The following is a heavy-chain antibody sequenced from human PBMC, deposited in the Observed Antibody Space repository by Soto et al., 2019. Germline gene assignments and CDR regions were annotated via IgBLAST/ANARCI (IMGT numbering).Heavy chain of an antibody. J-gene: IGHJ4*02. Sequence: GGSLRLSCAASGFTFSSYAMSWVRQAPGKGLEWVSAISGSGGSTYYADSVKGRFTISRDNSKNTLYLQMNSLRAEDTAVYYCARSRGSGKAAADYWGQGTLVTVSS. CDR1: GFTFSSYA. CDR2: ISGSGGST. V-gene: IGHV3-23*01. CDR3: ARSRGSGKAAADY. D-gene: IGHD6-13*01.